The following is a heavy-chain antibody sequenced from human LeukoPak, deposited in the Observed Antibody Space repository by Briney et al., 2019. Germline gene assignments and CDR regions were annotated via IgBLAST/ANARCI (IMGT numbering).Heavy chain of an antibody. CDR3: AKDLPYSASMGFDY. CDR2: IRYDGSNK. CDR1: GFTFSSYG. Sequence: PGGSLRLSCAASGFTFSSYGMHWVRQAPGKGLEWVAFIRYDGSNKYYADSVKGRFTISRDNSKNTLYLQMNSLRAEDTAVYYCAKDLPYSASMGFDYWGQGTLVVVSS. V-gene: IGHV3-30*02. J-gene: IGHJ4*02. D-gene: IGHD5-18*01.